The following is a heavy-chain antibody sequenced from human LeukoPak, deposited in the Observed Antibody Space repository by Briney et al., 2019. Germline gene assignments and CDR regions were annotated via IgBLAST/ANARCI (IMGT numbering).Heavy chain of an antibody. J-gene: IGHJ5*02. CDR3: ARDLGGYYGFRFDP. CDR2: IRYDGSNK. V-gene: IGHV3-30*02. Sequence: PGGSQRLSCAASGFTFSSYGMHWVRQAPGKGLEWVAFIRYDGSNKYYADSVKGRFTISRDNSKNTLYLQMNSLRAEDTAVYYCARDLGGYYGFRFDPWGQGTLVTVSS. CDR1: GFTFSSYG. D-gene: IGHD3-10*01.